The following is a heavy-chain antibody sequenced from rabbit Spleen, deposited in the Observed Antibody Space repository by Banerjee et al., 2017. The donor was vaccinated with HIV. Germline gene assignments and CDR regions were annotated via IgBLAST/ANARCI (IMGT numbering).Heavy chain of an antibody. CDR3: ARVGGVGVYGYATL. V-gene: IGHV1S47*01. CDR1: GFSFSDRDV. Sequence: QEQLEESGRGLVKPEGSLTLTCKASGFSFSDRDVMCWVRQAPGKGLEWIACINTATGKDVYASWVNGRFTISRSTSLNTVTLQMTSLTAADTATYFCARVGGVGVYGYATLWGQGTLVTVS. J-gene: IGHJ4*01. CDR2: INTATGKD. D-gene: IGHD6-1*01.